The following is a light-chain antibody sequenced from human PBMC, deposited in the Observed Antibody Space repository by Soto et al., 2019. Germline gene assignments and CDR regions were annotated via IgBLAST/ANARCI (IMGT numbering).Light chain of an antibody. J-gene: IGLJ3*02. Sequence: QSALTQPASVSGSPGQSITISCTGTSSDVGSYNLVSWYQQHPGKAPKLMIYEGSKRPSGVSNRFSGSKSGNTASLTISGLQAEDEVDYYCSSFASSNTWVFGGGTQLTVL. CDR2: EGS. V-gene: IGLV2-14*02. CDR1: SSDVGSYNL. CDR3: SSFASSNTWV.